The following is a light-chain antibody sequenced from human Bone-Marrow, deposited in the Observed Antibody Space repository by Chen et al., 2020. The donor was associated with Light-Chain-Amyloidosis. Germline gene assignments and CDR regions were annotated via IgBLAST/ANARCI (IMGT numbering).Light chain of an antibody. CDR2: DDS. Sequence: SYVLTQPSSVSVAPGQTATIACGGNYIGATRVHWYQQTPGQAPLLAVYDDSDRPSGIPGRVAGSNCGNTATLTSSRVEAGEEDDYYCQVWDRSSDRQVFGGGTKLTVL. CDR3: QVWDRSSDRQV. V-gene: IGLV3-21*02. CDR1: YIGATR. J-gene: IGLJ3*02.